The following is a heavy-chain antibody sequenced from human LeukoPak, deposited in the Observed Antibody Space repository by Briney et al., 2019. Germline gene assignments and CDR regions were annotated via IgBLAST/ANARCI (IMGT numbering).Heavy chain of an antibody. J-gene: IGHJ5*02. Sequence: GGSLRLSCAASGFTFSSYGMHWVRQAPGKGLEWVAVISYDGSNKYYADSVKGRFTISRDNSKNTLYLQMNSLRAEDTAIYYCAKKLVPNARAWFDPWGQGTLVTVSS. V-gene: IGHV3-30*18. CDR1: GFTFSSYG. CDR3: AKKLVPNARAWFDP. CDR2: ISYDGSNK. D-gene: IGHD5-12*01.